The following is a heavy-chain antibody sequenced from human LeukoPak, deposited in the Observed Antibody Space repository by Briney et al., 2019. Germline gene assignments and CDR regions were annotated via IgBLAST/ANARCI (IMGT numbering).Heavy chain of an antibody. CDR1: GYTFTGYY. Sequence: ASVKVSCKASGYTFTGYYMHWVRQAPGQGLEWMGWINPNSGGTNYAQKFQGRVTMTRDTSISTAYMELSRLRSDDTAVYYCARARRSSITMVRGVIHTIFDYWGQGTLVTVSS. J-gene: IGHJ4*02. V-gene: IGHV1-2*02. CDR3: ARARRSSITMVRGVIHTIFDY. D-gene: IGHD3-10*01. CDR2: INPNSGGT.